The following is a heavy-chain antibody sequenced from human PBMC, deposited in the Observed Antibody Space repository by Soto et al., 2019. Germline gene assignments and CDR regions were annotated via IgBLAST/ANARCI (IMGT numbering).Heavy chain of an antibody. CDR2: MYGNGDGA. CDR3: VNDRIPDGRWNFDH. V-gene: IGHV3-23*01. J-gene: IGHJ4*02. D-gene: IGHD2-2*02. CDR1: GFTFSTFA. Sequence: EMPLLESGGGLVQPGGSLRLSCAASGFTFSTFAMNWVRQAPGRGLEWVAGMYGNGDGASYADSMKGRVTISRDNSKNTLYLQMNSRRAEDTAVYYCVNDRIPDGRWNFDHWGQGTLVTVS.